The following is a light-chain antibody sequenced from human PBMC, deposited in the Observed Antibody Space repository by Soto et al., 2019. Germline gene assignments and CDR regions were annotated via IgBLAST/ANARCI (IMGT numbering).Light chain of an antibody. CDR1: QSVTIN. J-gene: IGKJ3*01. CDR2: GAS. CDR3: QQYNNWPSFT. Sequence: ETVMTQSPATLSVSPGERATLSCRASQSVTINVAGYQQKPGQAPRLLIYGASTRATGIPARFSGSESGIECIVTLSILQYEYSAIYYCQQYNNWPSFTFGPGTKVDIK. V-gene: IGKV3-15*01.